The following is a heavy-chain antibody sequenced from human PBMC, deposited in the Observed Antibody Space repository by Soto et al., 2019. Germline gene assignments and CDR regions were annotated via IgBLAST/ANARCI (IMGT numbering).Heavy chain of an antibody. V-gene: IGHV4-59*01. D-gene: IGHD4-17*01. CDR3: ARATLYGDYEGHFDY. CDR1: GGSISSYY. CDR2: IYYSGST. J-gene: IGHJ4*02. Sequence: SETLSLTCTVSGGSISSYYWSWIRQPPGKGLEWIGYIYYSGSTNYNPSLKSRVTISVDTSKNQFSLNLTSVTAADTAVYYCARATLYGDYEGHFDYWGQGTLVTVSS.